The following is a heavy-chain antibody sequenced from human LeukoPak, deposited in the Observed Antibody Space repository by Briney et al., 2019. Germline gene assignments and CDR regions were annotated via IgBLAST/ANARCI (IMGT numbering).Heavy chain of an antibody. CDR2: ISSSSSYI. D-gene: IGHD2-21*01. J-gene: IGHJ3*02. CDR1: GFTFSSYS. CDR3: ARLIDSAFGI. V-gene: IGHV3-21*01. Sequence: GGSLRLSCAASGFTFSSYSMNWVRQAPGKGLEWVSSISSSSSYIYYADSVKGRFTISKDNAKNSLYLQMNSLRAEDTAVYYCARLIDSAFGIWGQGTMVTVSS.